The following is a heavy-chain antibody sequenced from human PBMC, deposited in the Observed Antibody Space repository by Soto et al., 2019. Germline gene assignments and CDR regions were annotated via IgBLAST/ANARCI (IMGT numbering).Heavy chain of an antibody. D-gene: IGHD2-2*01. J-gene: IGHJ2*01. CDR3: ARGPSAAAPLSDWYFDL. CDR2: ISSGSYNI. CDR1: GFTFSSYS. V-gene: IGHV3-48*02. Sequence: GGSLRLSCTASGFTFSSYSMNWVRQAPGKGLEWVSYISSGSYNIYYADSVKGRFTISRDNAKDSLYLQMSSLRDDDTAVYYCARGPSAAAPLSDWYFDLWGRGTLVTVS.